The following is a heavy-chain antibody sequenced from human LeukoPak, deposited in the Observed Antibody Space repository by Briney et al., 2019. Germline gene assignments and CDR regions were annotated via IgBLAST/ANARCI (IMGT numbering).Heavy chain of an antibody. J-gene: IGHJ4*02. CDR2: INPNSGST. V-gene: IGHV1-2*02. CDR1: GYTFTGYY. CDR3: ARVYDDGAYFDY. Sequence: ASVKVSCKASGYTFTGYYMHWLRQAPGEGLGWMVWINPNSGSTNYAQKFQGRSTMTRDTPISTAYMELSRLRSDDTAVYYCARVYDDGAYFDYWGQGTLVTVSS. D-gene: IGHD1-1*01.